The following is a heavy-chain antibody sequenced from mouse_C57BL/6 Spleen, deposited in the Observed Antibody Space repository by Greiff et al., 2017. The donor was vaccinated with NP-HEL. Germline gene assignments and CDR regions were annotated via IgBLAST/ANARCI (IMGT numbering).Heavy chain of an antibody. Sequence: QVQLQQPGAELVKPGASVKMSCKASGYTFTSYWITWVKPRPGQGLEWIGDIYPGSGSTNYNEKFKSKATLTVDTSSSTAYMQLSSLTSEDSAVYYCARGGIGYDGYYLFAYWGQGTLVTVSA. CDR3: ARGGIGYDGYYLFAY. D-gene: IGHD2-3*01. CDR1: GYTFTSYW. CDR2: IYPGSGST. J-gene: IGHJ3*01. V-gene: IGHV1-55*01.